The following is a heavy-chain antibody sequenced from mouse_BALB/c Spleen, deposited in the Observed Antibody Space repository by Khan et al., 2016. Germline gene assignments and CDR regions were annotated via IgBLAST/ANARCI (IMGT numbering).Heavy chain of an antibody. V-gene: IGHV1-80*01. Sequence: QIRLQQSGAELVRPGSSVKISCKASGYAFSSYWMNWVKQRPGQGLEWIGQIYPGDGDTNYNGKFKGKATLTADKSSSTAYMQLSSLTSEDSAVYFWARGLGGDYWGQGTTLTVSS. CDR2: IYPGDGDT. CDR1: GYAFSSYW. CDR3: ARGLGGDY. D-gene: IGHD3-3*01. J-gene: IGHJ2*01.